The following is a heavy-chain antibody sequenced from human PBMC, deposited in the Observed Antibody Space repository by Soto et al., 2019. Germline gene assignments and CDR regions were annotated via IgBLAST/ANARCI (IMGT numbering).Heavy chain of an antibody. J-gene: IGHJ4*02. Sequence: GGSLRLSCAASGFTFSSYAMSWVRQAPGKGLEWVSAISGSGGTTDYAAPVKGRFTISRDDSKDTLYLQMNSLNSEDTAVYYCTSKSPIAVVGTEYWGQGTLVTVSS. CDR2: ISGSGGTT. CDR3: TSKSPIAVVGTEY. CDR1: GFTFSSYA. V-gene: IGHV3-23*01. D-gene: IGHD6-13*01.